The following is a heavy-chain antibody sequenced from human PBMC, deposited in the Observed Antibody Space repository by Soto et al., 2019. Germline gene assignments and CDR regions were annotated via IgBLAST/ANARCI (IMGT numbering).Heavy chain of an antibody. J-gene: IGHJ5*02. CDR1: GGTFSSYA. CDR2: IIPIFGTA. V-gene: IGHV1-69*06. CDR3: AATPQWLVLIYWFDP. Sequence: GASVKVSCKASGGTFSSYAISWVRQAPGQGLEWMGGIIPIFGTANYAQKFQGRVTITADNSTSTAYMELSSLRSEDTAVYYCAATPQWLVLIYWFDPWGQGTLVTVSS. D-gene: IGHD6-19*01.